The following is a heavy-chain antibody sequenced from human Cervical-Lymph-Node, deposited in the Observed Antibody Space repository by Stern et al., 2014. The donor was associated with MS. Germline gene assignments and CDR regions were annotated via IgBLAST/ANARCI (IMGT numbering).Heavy chain of an antibody. CDR1: GYTFTAYY. J-gene: IGHJ6*02. CDR2: VNRNSGGT. D-gene: IGHD2-21*01. V-gene: IGHV1-2*02. Sequence: QVQLVQSGAEVKKPGASVKVSCQASGYTFTAYYLHWVRQAPGQGLAWMGWVNRNSGGTSYAPKFHGRVNMTRDTSTSTAFMELSTLTSDDTAFYYCARGPNEHWGGHYNSNGMDVWGQGTTVTVSS. CDR3: ARGPNEHWGGHYNSNGMDV.